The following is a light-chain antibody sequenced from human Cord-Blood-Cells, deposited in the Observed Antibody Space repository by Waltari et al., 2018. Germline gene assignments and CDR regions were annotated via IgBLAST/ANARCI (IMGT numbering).Light chain of an antibody. Sequence: DIVMTQSPLSLPVTPGETASISCRSSQSLLHSNGYNYLDWYLQKPGQSPQLLIYLGSNRASGVPDRFSGSGSGTDFTLKISRVEAEDVVFYYCMQALQTPLFGQGTKLEIK. CDR2: LGS. J-gene: IGKJ2*01. V-gene: IGKV2-28*01. CDR3: MQALQTPL. CDR1: QSLLHSNGYNY.